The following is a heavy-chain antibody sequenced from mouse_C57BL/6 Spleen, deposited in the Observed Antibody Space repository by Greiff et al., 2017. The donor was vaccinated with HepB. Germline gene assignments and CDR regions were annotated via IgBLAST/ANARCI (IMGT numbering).Heavy chain of an antibody. Sequence: SGPELVKPGASVKISCKASGYSFTDYNMNWVKQSNGKSLEWIGVINPNYGTTSYNQKFKGKATLTVDQSSSTAYMQLNSLTSEDSAVYYCARDYGSSYVRNWYFDVWGTGTTVTVSS. V-gene: IGHV1-39*01. CDR3: ARDYGSSYVRNWYFDV. J-gene: IGHJ1*03. CDR2: INPNYGTT. CDR1: GYSFTDYN. D-gene: IGHD1-1*01.